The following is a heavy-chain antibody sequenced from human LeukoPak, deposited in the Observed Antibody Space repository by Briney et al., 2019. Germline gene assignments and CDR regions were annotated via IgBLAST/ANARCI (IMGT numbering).Heavy chain of an antibody. CDR3: ARVPTSTNLYYYYYMDV. J-gene: IGHJ6*03. CDR2: IYFSGST. Sequence: SETLSLTCTVSGGSISSSSYYSGWIRQPPGKGLEWIGTIYFSGSTYYNPSLKSRVTISIDTSKNQFSLRLSSMTAADRAVYYCARVPTSTNLYYYYYMDVWGRGTTVTVSS. CDR1: GGSISSSSYY. V-gene: IGHV4-39*01.